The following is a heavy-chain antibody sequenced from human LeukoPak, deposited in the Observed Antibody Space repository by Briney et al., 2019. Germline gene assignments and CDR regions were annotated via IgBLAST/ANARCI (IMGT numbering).Heavy chain of an antibody. CDR2: IIPIFGTA. D-gene: IGHD6-6*01. Sequence: GSSVKVSCKASGGTFSSYAISWVRQTPGQGLEWMGGIIPIFGTANYAQKFQGRVTITADESTSTAYMELSSLRSEDTAVYYCAIGRQLGPFDYWGQETLVTVSS. J-gene: IGHJ4*02. CDR1: GGTFSSYA. CDR3: AIGRQLGPFDY. V-gene: IGHV1-69*01.